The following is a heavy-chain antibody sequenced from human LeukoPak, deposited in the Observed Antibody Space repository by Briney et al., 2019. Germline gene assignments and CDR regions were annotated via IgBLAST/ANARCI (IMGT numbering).Heavy chain of an antibody. V-gene: IGHV3-23*01. Sequence: PGGSLRLSCAASGFSFSSYAMSWVRQAPGKRLEWVSGISGSGSSTYSADSVKGRFTISRDNSKNTLYLQMNSLRAEDTAVYYCAKSLWGGFDYWGQGTLVAVSS. D-gene: IGHD3-10*01. CDR2: ISGSGSST. J-gene: IGHJ4*02. CDR1: GFSFSSYA. CDR3: AKSLWGGFDY.